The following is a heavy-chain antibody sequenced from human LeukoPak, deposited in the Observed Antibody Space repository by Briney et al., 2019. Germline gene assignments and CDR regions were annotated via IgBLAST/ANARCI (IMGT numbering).Heavy chain of an antibody. CDR1: GGTFSSHA. CDR2: INPIFHTP. V-gene: IGHV1-69*05. J-gene: IGHJ4*02. D-gene: IGHD4-11*01. Sequence: LVKVSCKASGGTFSSHAISWVRQAPGQGLEWMGVINPIFHTPTYAKKFQGRLTITKDESMSTASMDLSSLISDDTAVYYCARGRTTGEFDYWGQGTLVTVSS. CDR3: ARGRTTGEFDY.